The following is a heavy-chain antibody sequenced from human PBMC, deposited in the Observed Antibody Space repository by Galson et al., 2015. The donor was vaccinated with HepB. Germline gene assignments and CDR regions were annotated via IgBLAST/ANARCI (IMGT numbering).Heavy chain of an antibody. CDR1: GYRFTSNW. D-gene: IGHD3-22*01. V-gene: IGHV5-51*03. Sequence: QSGAEVKKPGESLKISCKGFGYRFTSNWIGWVRQMPGKGLEWMGIIHPDDSDTRYSPSFQGQVTISADKSISTAYLQWSSLKASDTAMYYCARRRDSSGGDAFDIWGQGTMVTVSS. J-gene: IGHJ3*02. CDR3: ARRRDSSGGDAFDI. CDR2: IHPDDSDT.